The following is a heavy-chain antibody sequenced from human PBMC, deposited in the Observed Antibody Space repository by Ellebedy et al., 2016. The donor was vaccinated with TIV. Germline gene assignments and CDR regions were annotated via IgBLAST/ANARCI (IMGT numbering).Heavy chain of an antibody. CDR1: GASLSSSH. Sequence: MPSETLSLTCTVSGASLSSSHWSWIRQSPGKGLEWIGRVYVSGNTNYNPSLSSRVTLSVDTSNSRFSLRLTSVTAADSARYYCARGGSFANFWGQGILVTVSS. V-gene: IGHV4-4*07. CDR3: ARGGSFANF. D-gene: IGHD3-16*01. CDR2: VYVSGNT. J-gene: IGHJ4*02.